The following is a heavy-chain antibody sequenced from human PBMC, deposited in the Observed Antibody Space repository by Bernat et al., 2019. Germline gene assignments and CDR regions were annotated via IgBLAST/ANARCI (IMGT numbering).Heavy chain of an antibody. D-gene: IGHD6-19*01. CDR1: GFTFSSYG. V-gene: IGHV3-30*18. J-gene: IGHJ4*02. CDR3: AKAESDSSGVDY. CDR2: ISYDGSNK. Sequence: QVQLVESGGGVVQPGRSLRLSCAASGFTFSSYGMHWVRQAPGKGLEWVAVISYDGSNKYYADSVKDRFTISRDNSKNTLYLQMNSLRAEDTAVYYCAKAESDSSGVDYWGQGTLVTVSS.